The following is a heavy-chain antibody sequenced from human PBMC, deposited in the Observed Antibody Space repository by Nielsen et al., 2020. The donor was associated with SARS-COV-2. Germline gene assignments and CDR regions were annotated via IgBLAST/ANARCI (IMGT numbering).Heavy chain of an antibody. CDR3: KSEGN. V-gene: IGHV3-21*04. J-gene: IGHJ4*02. CDR1: GFTFSGYR. Sequence: GESLKISCAASGFTFSGYRMNWVRQAPGKGLEWVASVSSSSRNIYYADSVKGRFTISRDNAKNLLYLQMGSLRADDTAVYFCKSEGNWGQGTLVTVSS. CDR2: VSSSSRNI.